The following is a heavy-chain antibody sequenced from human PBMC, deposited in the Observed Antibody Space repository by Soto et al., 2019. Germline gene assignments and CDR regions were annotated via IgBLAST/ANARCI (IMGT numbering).Heavy chain of an antibody. Sequence: GASVKVSCKASGYTFTSYGISRVRQAPGQGLEWMGWISAYNGNTNYAQKLQGRVTMTTDTSTSTAYMELRSLRSDDTAVYYCARLAYCSGGSCPHDWGQGTLVTVSS. D-gene: IGHD2-15*01. V-gene: IGHV1-18*01. CDR1: GYTFTSYG. J-gene: IGHJ4*02. CDR2: ISAYNGNT. CDR3: ARLAYCSGGSCPHD.